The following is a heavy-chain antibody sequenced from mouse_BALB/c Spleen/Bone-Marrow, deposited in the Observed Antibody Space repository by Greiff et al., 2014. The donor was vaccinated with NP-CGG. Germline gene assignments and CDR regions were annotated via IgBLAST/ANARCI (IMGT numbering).Heavy chain of an antibody. CDR1: GFNIKDTY. V-gene: IGHV14-3*02. J-gene: IGHJ3*01. CDR3: ASYYYGSSSFAY. CDR2: IDPANGNT. Sequence: VQLQQSGAELVKPGASVKLSCTASGFNIKDTYMHWVKQRPEQGLEWIGRIDPANGNTKYDPKFQGKATITADTSSNTAYLQLSILTSVDTAVYYCASYYYGSSSFAYWGQGTMVTVSA. D-gene: IGHD1-1*01.